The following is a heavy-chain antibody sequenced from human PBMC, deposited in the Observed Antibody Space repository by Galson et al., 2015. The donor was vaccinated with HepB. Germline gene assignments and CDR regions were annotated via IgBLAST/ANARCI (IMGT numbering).Heavy chain of an antibody. Sequence: SVKVSCKASGYTFTTYPMNWVRQAPGQGLEWMGWINTITGNPTYAQGFTGRFVFSLDTSVSTAYLQISSLKAEDTAVYYCARETAQLPYSMNWFDPWGQGTLVTVSS. CDR1: GYTFTTYP. CDR3: ARETAQLPYSMNWFDP. V-gene: IGHV7-4-1*02. CDR2: INTITGNP. J-gene: IGHJ5*02. D-gene: IGHD5-18*01.